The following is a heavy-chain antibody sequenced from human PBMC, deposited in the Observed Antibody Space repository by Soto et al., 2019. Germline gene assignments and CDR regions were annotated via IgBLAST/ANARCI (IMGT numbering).Heavy chain of an antibody. Sequence: QITLKESGPTVVKPTQPLTLTCSLSGFSLNTGGVGVGWIRQPPGKALEWLAVIYWDDDKSWNPSQRDRLTINRDASDDQVVLTVTNMDPVDTGTYYCARRRGGFGGGWTTPYFDYWGQGTLVTVSS. J-gene: IGHJ4*02. D-gene: IGHD6-19*01. CDR1: GFSLNTGGVG. CDR3: ARRRGGFGGGWTTPYFDY. CDR2: IYWDDDK. V-gene: IGHV2-5*02.